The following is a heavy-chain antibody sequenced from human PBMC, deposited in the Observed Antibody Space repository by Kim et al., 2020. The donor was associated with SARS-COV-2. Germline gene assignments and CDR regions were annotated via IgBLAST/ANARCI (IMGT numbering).Heavy chain of an antibody. V-gene: IGHV3-21*01. J-gene: IGHJ3*02. D-gene: IGHD6-19*01. Sequence: GGSLRLSCAASGFTFSSYSMNWVRQAPGKGLEWVSSISSSSSYIYYADSVKGRFTISRDNAKNSLYLQMNSLRAEDTAVYYCASHRPVEGAFDIWGQGTMVTVSS. CDR3: ASHRPVEGAFDI. CDR2: ISSSSSYI. CDR1: GFTFSSYS.